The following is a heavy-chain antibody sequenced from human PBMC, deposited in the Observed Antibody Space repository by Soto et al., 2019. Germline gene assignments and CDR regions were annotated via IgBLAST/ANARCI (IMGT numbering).Heavy chain of an antibody. CDR1: GDSISSYY. CDR2: IYISGDT. CDR3: AREYTETVDGPTPYYFDY. J-gene: IGHJ4*02. Sequence: KTSETLSLTCSVSGDSISSYYWSWIRQSAGKGLEWIGRIYISGDTNYNPSLKSRVTMSLDTSKNQLSLKLSSATAADAAVYYCAREYTETVDGPTPYYFDYWGQGTPVTVSS. D-gene: IGHD6-19*01. V-gene: IGHV4-4*07.